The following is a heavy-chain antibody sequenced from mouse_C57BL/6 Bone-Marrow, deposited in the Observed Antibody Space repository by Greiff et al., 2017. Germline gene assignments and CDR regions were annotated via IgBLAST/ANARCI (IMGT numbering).Heavy chain of an antibody. Sequence: DVQLVESGGGLVKPGGSLKLSCAASGFTFSSYTMSWVRQTPEKRLEWVATISGGGGNTYYPDSVKGRFTISRDNAKNTLYLQMSRLRSEDTALYYCARQSSRYYYAMDYWGQGTSVTVSS. CDR1: GFTFSSYT. CDR3: ARQSSRYYYAMDY. J-gene: IGHJ4*01. V-gene: IGHV5-9*01. CDR2: ISGGGGNT. D-gene: IGHD1-1*01.